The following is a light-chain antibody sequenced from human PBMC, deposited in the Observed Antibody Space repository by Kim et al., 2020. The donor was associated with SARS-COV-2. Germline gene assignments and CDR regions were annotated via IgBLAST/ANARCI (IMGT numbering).Light chain of an antibody. CDR3: QQSNSTPR. CDR1: QSISSY. J-gene: IGKJ1*01. Sequence: SASVGDRVTITCRESQSISSYLNWYQQKPGKAPKLLIYATSSLQSGVPSRFSGSGSGTDFTLTISSLQPEDFATYYCQQSNSTPRFGQGTKVDIK. CDR2: ATS. V-gene: IGKV1-39*01.